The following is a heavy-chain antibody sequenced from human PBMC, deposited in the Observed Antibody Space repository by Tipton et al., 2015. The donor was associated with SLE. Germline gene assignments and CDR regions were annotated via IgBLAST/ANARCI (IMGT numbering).Heavy chain of an antibody. CDR3: AKDPGGDFFDY. Sequence: GSLRLSCAASGFTFSNYGMHWVRQAPGKGLEWVAFIQYDGSNKNYADSVKGRFTISRDSSKNTLYLQMNSLRAEDTAVYYCAKDPGGDFFDYWGQGTLVTVSS. CDR2: IQYDGSNK. CDR1: GFTFSNYG. D-gene: IGHD1-26*01. J-gene: IGHJ4*02. V-gene: IGHV3-30*02.